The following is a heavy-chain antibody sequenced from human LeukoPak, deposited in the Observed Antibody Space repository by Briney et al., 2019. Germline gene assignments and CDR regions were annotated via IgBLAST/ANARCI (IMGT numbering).Heavy chain of an antibody. CDR1: GFTFSSYA. D-gene: IGHD5-24*01. V-gene: IGHV3-30-3*01. Sequence: GRSLRLSCAASGFTFSSYAMHWVRQAPGKGLEWVAVISYDGSNKYYADSVKGRFTISRDNSKNTLYLQMNSLRAEDTAVYYCARSQKRWLQGLPCYWGQGTLVTVSS. CDR2: ISYDGSNK. CDR3: ARSQKRWLQGLPCY. J-gene: IGHJ4*02.